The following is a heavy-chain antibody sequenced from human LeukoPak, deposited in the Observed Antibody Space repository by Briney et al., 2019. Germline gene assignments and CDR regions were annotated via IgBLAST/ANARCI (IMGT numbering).Heavy chain of an antibody. Sequence: PGGSLRLSCAASGFTFSSNAMSWVRQAPGKGLEWVSAISGSDARTYYADSVKGRFTISRDNSKNTLYLQMSGLRAEDTAVYYCAKPLSGWYSFDYWGQGTLVTVSS. D-gene: IGHD6-19*01. J-gene: IGHJ4*02. V-gene: IGHV3-23*01. CDR2: ISGSDART. CDR1: GFTFSSNA. CDR3: AKPLSGWYSFDY.